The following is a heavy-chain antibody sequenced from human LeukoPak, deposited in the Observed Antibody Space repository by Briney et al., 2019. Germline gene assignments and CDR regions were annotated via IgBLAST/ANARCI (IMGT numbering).Heavy chain of an antibody. Sequence: GGSLRLSCAASGFTFSSYSMNWVRQAPGKGLEWVSSISSSSRYIYYADSLKGRFTISRDNAKNSLYLQMNSLRAEDTAVYYCARDLSSSSTAYFHHWGQGTLVTVSS. V-gene: IGHV3-21*01. CDR3: ARDLSSSSTAYFHH. CDR2: ISSSSRYI. J-gene: IGHJ1*01. D-gene: IGHD6-6*01. CDR1: GFTFSSYS.